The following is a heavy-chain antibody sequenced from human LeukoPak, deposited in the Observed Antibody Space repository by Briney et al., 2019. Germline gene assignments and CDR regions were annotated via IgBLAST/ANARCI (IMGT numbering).Heavy chain of an antibody. Sequence: SETLSLTCTVSGNSISSGDNYWSWIRQPAGTGLEWIGRIYTSGSTNYNPSLKSRVTISGDTSKNQFSLRLSSVTAADTAVYYCARASYSYDINGWVPFDYWGQGTLVTVSS. J-gene: IGHJ4*02. D-gene: IGHD3-22*01. V-gene: IGHV4-61*02. CDR1: GNSISSGDNY. CDR2: IYTSGST. CDR3: ARASYSYDINGWVPFDY.